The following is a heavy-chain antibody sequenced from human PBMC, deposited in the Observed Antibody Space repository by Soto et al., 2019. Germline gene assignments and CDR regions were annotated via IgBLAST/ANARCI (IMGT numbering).Heavy chain of an antibody. Sequence: SETLSLTCAVSGASIGGGGWWSWVRQPPGKGLEWIAEIFHDGNTNYSPSLKSRVTISVDKSQNQFSLNVYSVTAADTAVYYCARHEGWTGPDQWGQGTLVTVPQ. D-gene: IGHD2-8*02. CDR2: IFHDGNT. V-gene: IGHV4-4*02. J-gene: IGHJ5*02. CDR3: ARHEGWTGPDQ. CDR1: GASIGGGGW.